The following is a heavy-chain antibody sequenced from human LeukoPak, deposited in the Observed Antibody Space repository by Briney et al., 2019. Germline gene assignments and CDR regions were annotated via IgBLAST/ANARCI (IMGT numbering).Heavy chain of an antibody. V-gene: IGHV4-59*01. J-gene: IGHJ5*02. CDR3: ARGYSYGAYWFDP. CDR1: GASISSYY. D-gene: IGHD5-18*01. Sequence: SETLSLTCTVSGASISSYYWSWIRQPPGKGLEWIGYIYYSGSTNYNPSLKSRVTISVDTSKNQFSLKLSSVTAADTAVYYRARGYSYGAYWFDPWGQGTLVTVSS. CDR2: IYYSGST.